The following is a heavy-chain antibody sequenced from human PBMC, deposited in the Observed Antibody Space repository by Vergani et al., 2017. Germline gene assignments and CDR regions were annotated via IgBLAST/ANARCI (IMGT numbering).Heavy chain of an antibody. CDR3: ARDNMITFGGVIVTPLDY. CDR1: GGSFSGDY. CDR2: INHSGST. V-gene: IGHV4-34*02. J-gene: IGHJ4*02. Sequence: QVQLQLWGAGLLKPSETLSLTCAVYGGSFSGDYWSWIRQPPGKGLEWIGEINHSGSTNYHPSLKSRVTISVDASKNQFSLKLSSVTAADTAVYYCARDNMITFGGVIVTPLDYWGQGTLVTVSS. D-gene: IGHD3-16*02.